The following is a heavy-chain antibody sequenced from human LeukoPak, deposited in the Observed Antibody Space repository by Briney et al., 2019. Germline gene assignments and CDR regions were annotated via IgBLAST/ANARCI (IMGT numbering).Heavy chain of an antibody. V-gene: IGHV4-34*01. CDR2: INHSGST. D-gene: IGHD3-22*01. CDR3: ARENYDSSVYDYFDY. J-gene: IGHJ4*02. Sequence: SETLSLTCAVYGGSFSGYYWSWIRQPPGKGLEWIGEINHSGSTDYDPSLKSRVTISVDTSKNQFSLKLSSVTAADTAVYYCARENYDSSVYDYFDYWGQGTLVTVSS. CDR1: GGSFSGYY.